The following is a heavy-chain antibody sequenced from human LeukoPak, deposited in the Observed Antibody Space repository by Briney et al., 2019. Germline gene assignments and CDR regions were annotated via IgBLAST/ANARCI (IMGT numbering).Heavy chain of an antibody. CDR1: GFTFSSYS. J-gene: IGHJ3*02. Sequence: PGGSLRLSCAASGFTFSSYSMNWVRQAPGKGLEWVAFIRNDGSNKYYGKSVKGRLTISRDNSKNTLYLQMNSLRAEDTAMYYCAKLGYCTSTSCQTHDSFDIWGQGTRVTVSS. CDR3: AKLGYCTSTSCQTHDSFDI. D-gene: IGHD2-2*01. V-gene: IGHV3-30*02. CDR2: IRNDGSNK.